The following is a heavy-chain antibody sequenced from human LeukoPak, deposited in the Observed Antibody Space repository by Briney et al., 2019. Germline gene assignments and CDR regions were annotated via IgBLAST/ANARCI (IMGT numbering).Heavy chain of an antibody. Sequence: SETLSLTCTVSGGSISSYYWSWIRQPPGKGLEWIGYIYYSGSTNYNPSLKSRVTISVDTSKNQFSLKLRPVTAADTAVYYCACSLGSSSWLFWGQGTLVTVSS. CDR3: ACSLGSSSWLF. D-gene: IGHD6-13*01. V-gene: IGHV4-59*08. J-gene: IGHJ4*02. CDR1: GGSISSYY. CDR2: IYYSGST.